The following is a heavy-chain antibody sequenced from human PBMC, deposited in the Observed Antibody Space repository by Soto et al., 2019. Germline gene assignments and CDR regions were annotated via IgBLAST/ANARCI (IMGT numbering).Heavy chain of an antibody. D-gene: IGHD3-10*01. J-gene: IGHJ6*02. Sequence: ASVKVSCKASGYTFTSYGISWVRQAPGQGLEWMGWISGYNGNTNYAQKLQGRVTMTTDTSTSTAYRELRSLRSDDTAVYYCARISLRITMVRGVGEYYYYYYGMDVWGQGTTVTVSS. V-gene: IGHV1-18*01. CDR1: GYTFTSYG. CDR2: ISGYNGNT. CDR3: ARISLRITMVRGVGEYYYYYYGMDV.